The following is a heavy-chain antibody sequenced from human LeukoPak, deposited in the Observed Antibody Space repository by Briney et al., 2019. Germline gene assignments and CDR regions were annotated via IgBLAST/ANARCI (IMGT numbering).Heavy chain of an antibody. CDR1: GFTFSGYA. V-gene: IGHV3-23*01. CDR3: AKHWTSGYRYFDL. Sequence: QPGGSLRLSCAASGFTFSGYAMSWVRQAPGKGLEWVSVISSGGGSSTYYADSVKGRFTISRDNSKNTLYLQMNSLRAEDTAVYYCAKHWTSGYRYFDLWGRGTLVTVSS. CDR2: ISSGGGSST. D-gene: IGHD3/OR15-3a*01. J-gene: IGHJ2*01.